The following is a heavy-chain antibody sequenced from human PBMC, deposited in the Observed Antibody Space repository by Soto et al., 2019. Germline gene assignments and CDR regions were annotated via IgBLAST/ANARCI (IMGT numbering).Heavy chain of an antibody. Sequence: QVQLVESGGGVVQPGRSLRLSCAASGFTFSSYAMHWVRQAPGKGLEWVAVISYDGSNKYYADSVKGRFTISRDNSKNTLYLQMNSLRAEDTAVYYCAREGLSLGYWSSTSCARSDGMDVWGQGPTVTVSS. D-gene: IGHD2-2*01. J-gene: IGHJ6*02. CDR1: GFTFSSYA. V-gene: IGHV3-30-3*01. CDR3: AREGLSLGYWSSTSCARSDGMDV. CDR2: ISYDGSNK.